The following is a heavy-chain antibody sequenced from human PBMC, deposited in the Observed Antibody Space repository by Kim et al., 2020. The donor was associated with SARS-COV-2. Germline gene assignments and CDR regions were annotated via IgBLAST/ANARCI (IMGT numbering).Heavy chain of an antibody. CDR3: ARWIPPFDI. V-gene: IGHV6-1*01. J-gene: IGHJ3*02. Sequence: NQDYTASLKSRLTINPDTAKNQFSLQLNSVTPEDSAVYYCARWIPPFDIWGQGTRVTVSS. CDR2: NQ. D-gene: IGHD2-2*03.